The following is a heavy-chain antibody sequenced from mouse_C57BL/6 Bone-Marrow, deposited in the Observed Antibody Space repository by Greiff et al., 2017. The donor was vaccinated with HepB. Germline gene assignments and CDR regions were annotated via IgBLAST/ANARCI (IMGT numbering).Heavy chain of an antibody. V-gene: IGHV1-7*01. D-gene: IGHD1-1*01. CDR1: GYTFTSYW. Sequence: VHLVESGAELAKPGASVKLSCKASGYTFTSYWMHWVKQRPGQGLEWIGYINPSSGYTKYNQKFKDKATLTADKSSSTAYMQLSSLTYEDSAVYYCARGGTTVVAPRWFAYWGQGTLVTVSA. J-gene: IGHJ3*01. CDR2: INPSSGYT. CDR3: ARGGTTVVAPRWFAY.